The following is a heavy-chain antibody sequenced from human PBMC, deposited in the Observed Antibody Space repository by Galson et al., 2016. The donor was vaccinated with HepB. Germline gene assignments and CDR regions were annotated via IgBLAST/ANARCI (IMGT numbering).Heavy chain of an antibody. CDR3: AKDLKDGTYYLDY. Sequence: SLRLSCAASGFSFSTCAMTWVRQAPGKGLEWVAAISGNGAATYYAGSVQGRFSISRDNAKNTLDLQMNSLRVEDTAVYFCAKDLKDGTYYLDYWGQGTLVTVTA. CDR1: GFSFSTCA. V-gene: IGHV3-23*01. J-gene: IGHJ4*02. CDR2: ISGNGAAT. D-gene: IGHD5-24*01.